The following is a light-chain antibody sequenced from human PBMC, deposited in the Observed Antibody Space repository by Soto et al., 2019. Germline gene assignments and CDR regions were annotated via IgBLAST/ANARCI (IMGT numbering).Light chain of an antibody. CDR1: QSVSSN. CDR2: GAS. V-gene: IGKV3-15*01. Sequence: EIVLTQSPGTLSLSPGERATLSFSSSQSVSSNLAWYQQKPGQAPRLLIYGASTRATGIPARFSGSGSGTDFTLTISSLQSEDFAVYYCQQYNDWPLTFGGGTKVDIK. J-gene: IGKJ4*01. CDR3: QQYNDWPLT.